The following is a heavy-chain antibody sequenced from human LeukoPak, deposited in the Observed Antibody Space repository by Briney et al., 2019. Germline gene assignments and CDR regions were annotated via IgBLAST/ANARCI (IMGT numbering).Heavy chain of an antibody. CDR3: ARGDFWSGYYRNFDY. CDR1: GYTFTGYY. CDR2: INPNSGGT. Sequence: ASVKVSCKASGYTFTGYYMHWVRQAPGQGLEWMGWINPNSGGTNYAQKFQGRVTMTRDTSISTAYMELSRLRSDDTAVYYCARGDFWSGYYRNFDYWGQGTLVTVSS. J-gene: IGHJ4*02. D-gene: IGHD3-3*01. V-gene: IGHV1-2*02.